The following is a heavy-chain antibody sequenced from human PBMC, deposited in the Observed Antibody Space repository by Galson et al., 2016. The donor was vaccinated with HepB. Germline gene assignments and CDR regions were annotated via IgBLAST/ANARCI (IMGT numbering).Heavy chain of an antibody. CDR3: ARDATSVLQPGYGMDA. J-gene: IGHJ6*04. Sequence: SLRLSCAASGFTFSRYSMNWVRQAPGKGLEWVSYITSSSNTKDYADSVKGRFTISRDNAKNSLYLQVNSLRAEDTAVYYCARDATSVLQPGYGMDAWGKGTTVTVSS. CDR1: GFTFSRYS. V-gene: IGHV3-48*01. CDR2: ITSSSNTK. D-gene: IGHD2-15*01.